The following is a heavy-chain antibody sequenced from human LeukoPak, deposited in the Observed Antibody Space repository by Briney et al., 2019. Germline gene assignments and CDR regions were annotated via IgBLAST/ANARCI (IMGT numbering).Heavy chain of an antibody. CDR3: ARRYCTNGVCLDY. V-gene: IGHV4-39*01. D-gene: IGHD2-8*01. CDR2: IYYSGST. Sequence: PSETLSLTCTVSGGSISSSSYYWGWIRQPPGKGLEWIGSIYYSGSTYYNPSLKSRVTISVDTSKNQFSLKLSSVTAADTAVYSCARRYCTNGVCLDYWGQGTLVTVSS. CDR1: GGSISSSSYY. J-gene: IGHJ4*02.